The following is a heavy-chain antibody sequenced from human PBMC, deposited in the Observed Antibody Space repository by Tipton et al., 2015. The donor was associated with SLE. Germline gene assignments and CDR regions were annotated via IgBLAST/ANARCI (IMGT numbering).Heavy chain of an antibody. V-gene: IGHV4-39*01. CDR3: ATTVGTNDPIDY. D-gene: IGHD7-27*01. J-gene: IGHJ4*02. Sequence: TLSLTCTVSGGXIXSSSYFXGXIRQPPGKGLEWIGSIYYSGSTYYNPSLRSRVTISVDTSKNQFSLKLSSVTAADTAVYFCATTVGTNDPIDYWGQGTLVTVSS. CDR1: GGXIXSSSYF. CDR2: IYYSGST.